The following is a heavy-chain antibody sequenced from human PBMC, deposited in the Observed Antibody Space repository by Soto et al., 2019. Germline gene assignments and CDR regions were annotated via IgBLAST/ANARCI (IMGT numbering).Heavy chain of an antibody. J-gene: IGHJ4*02. CDR2: INHSGGT. V-gene: IGHV4-34*01. CDR3: ARVQEDYGSGSYWVYGHDY. D-gene: IGHD3-10*01. CDR1: GGSFSGYY. Sequence: QVQLQQWGAGLLKPSETLSLTCAVYGGSFSGYYWSWIRQPPGKGLEWIGEINHSGGTNYNPSLQRRVTISVDTSKNHFSLKLSSVTAADTAVYYCARVQEDYGSGSYWVYGHDYWGQGTLVTVSS.